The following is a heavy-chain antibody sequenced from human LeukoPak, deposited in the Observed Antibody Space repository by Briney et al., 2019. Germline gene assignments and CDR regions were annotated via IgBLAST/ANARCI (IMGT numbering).Heavy chain of an antibody. CDR1: GYTFTGYY. CDR3: ARVFRTSWGDWFDP. D-gene: IGHD2-2*01. V-gene: IGHV1-2*02. J-gene: IGHJ5*02. CDR2: INPNSGGT. Sequence: ASVKVSCKASGYTFTGYYMHWVRQAPGQGLEWMGWINPNSGGTNYAQKFQGRVTMTRDTSISTAYMELSRLRSDDTAVYYCARVFRTSWGDWFDPWGQGTLVTVSS.